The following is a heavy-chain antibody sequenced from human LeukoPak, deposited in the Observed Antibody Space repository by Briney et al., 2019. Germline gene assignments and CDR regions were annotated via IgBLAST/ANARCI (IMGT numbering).Heavy chain of an antibody. V-gene: IGHV3-7*01. J-gene: IGHJ4*02. D-gene: IGHD3-22*01. CDR1: GFTFSSYW. CDR2: IKQDGSEK. Sequence: PGGSLRLSCAASGFTFSSYWMSWVRQAPGKGLEWVANIKQDGSEKYYVDSVKGRFTISRDNAKNSLYLQMNSLRAEDTAVYYCASLPYYYDSSGYYGPYFDYWGQGTLVTVSS. CDR3: ASLPYYYDSSGYYGPYFDY.